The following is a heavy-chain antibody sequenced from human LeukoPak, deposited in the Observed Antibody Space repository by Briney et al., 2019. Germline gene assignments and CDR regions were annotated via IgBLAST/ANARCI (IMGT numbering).Heavy chain of an antibody. J-gene: IGHJ5*02. CDR1: GFTFSSYS. D-gene: IGHD6-19*01. CDR2: ISSSSSYI. V-gene: IGHV3-21*01. CDR3: ATNPIAVAAWVTGP. Sequence: PGGSLRLSCAASGFTFSSYSMNWARQAPGKGLEWVSSISSSSSYIYYADSVKGRFTISRDNAKNSLYLQMNSLRAEDTAVYYCATNPIAVAAWVTGPWGQGTLVTVSS.